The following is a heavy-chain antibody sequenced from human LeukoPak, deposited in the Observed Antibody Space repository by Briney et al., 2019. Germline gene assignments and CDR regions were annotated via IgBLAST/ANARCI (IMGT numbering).Heavy chain of an antibody. D-gene: IGHD5-18*01. CDR1: GGSISSYS. J-gene: IGHJ4*02. CDR3: ASAPYRNNFGYMAH. CDR2: IYYTGKT. V-gene: IGHV4-59*06. Sequence: SETLSLTCTVSGGSISSYSWSWIRQHPTEGLEWIGHIYYTGKTTYNPSVRSRVSISVDTSKNQFSLKLNSVTAADMAVYFCASAPYRNNFGYMAHWGQGALVTVS.